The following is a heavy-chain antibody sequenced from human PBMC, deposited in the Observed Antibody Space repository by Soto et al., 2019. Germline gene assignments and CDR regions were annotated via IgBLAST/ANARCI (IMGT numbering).Heavy chain of an antibody. J-gene: IGHJ4*02. CDR1: GFTFDDYA. D-gene: IGHD6-19*01. Sequence: EVQLVESGGGLVQPGRSLRLSCAASGFTFDDYAMHWVRQAPGKGLEWVSGISWNSGSIGYADSVKGRFTISRDNAKNSLYLQIIRLRAEDTALYYCAKAEQRWLAHFGYWGQGTQVTVSS. V-gene: IGHV3-9*01. CDR3: AKAEQRWLAHFGY. CDR2: ISWNSGSI.